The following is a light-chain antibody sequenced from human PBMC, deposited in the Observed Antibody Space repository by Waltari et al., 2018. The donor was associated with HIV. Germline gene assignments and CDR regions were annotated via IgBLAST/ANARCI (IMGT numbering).Light chain of an antibody. CDR1: SSDVGDCNY. J-gene: IGLJ1*01. CDR3: SSYTSSSTRV. CDR2: DVS. V-gene: IGLV2-14*01. Sequence: QSALPQPASVSGSPGQSITISCTGTSSDVGDCNYVSWYQQHPGKAPKLIIYDVSNRPSGVSNRFSGSKSGNTASLTISGLQTEDEADYYCSSYTSSSTRVFGTGTKVTVL.